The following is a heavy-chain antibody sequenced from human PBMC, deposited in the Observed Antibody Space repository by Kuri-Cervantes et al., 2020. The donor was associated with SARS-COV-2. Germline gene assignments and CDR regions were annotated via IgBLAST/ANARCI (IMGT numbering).Heavy chain of an antibody. J-gene: IGHJ4*02. V-gene: IGHV5-10-1*01. CDR2: IDPSDSYT. CDR3: ARRGASGTHQY. Sequence: GESLKISCKGSGYSFTSHWIGWVRQMPGKGLEWMGMIDPSDSYTNYSPSFQGHVTISADKSISSAYLQWSSLKASDTAIYYCARRGASGTHQYWGQGTLVTVSS. D-gene: IGHD3-10*01. CDR1: GYSFTSHW.